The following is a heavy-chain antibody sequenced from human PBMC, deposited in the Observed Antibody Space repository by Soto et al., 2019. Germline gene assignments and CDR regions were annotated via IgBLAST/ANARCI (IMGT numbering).Heavy chain of an antibody. CDR1: GFTFSSYG. CDR3: AKGAGEQQLVADY. D-gene: IGHD6-13*01. J-gene: IGHJ4*02. Sequence: QVQLVESGGGVVQPGRSLRLSCAASGFTFSSYGMHWVRQAPGKGLERVAVISYDGSNKYYADSVKGRFTISRDNSKNTLYMRMNSLRAEDTAVYYGAKGAGEQQLVADYWGQGTLVTVSS. CDR2: ISYDGSNK. V-gene: IGHV3-30*18.